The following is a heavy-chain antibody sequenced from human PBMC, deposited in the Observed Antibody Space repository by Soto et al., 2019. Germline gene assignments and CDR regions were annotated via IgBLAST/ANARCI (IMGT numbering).Heavy chain of an antibody. CDR3: AREITDYYDL. D-gene: IGHD1-20*01. V-gene: IGHV4-61*01. J-gene: IGHJ4*02. CDR2: IYYSGST. Sequence: SETLSLNCTVSGGSVSSGSYYWSWIRQPPGKGLEWIGYIYYSGSTNYNPSLKSRVTISVDTSKNQFPLKLSSVTAADTAVYYCAREITDYYDLWGQGTLVTVSS. CDR1: GGSVSSGSYY.